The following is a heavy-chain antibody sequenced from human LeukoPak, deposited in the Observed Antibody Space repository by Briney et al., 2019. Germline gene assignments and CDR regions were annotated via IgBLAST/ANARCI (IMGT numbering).Heavy chain of an antibody. J-gene: IGHJ4*02. CDR1: GFTFSSYS. V-gene: IGHV3-48*01. D-gene: IGHD7-27*01. CDR3: ARETCCENWGVAIDY. CDR2: ISSSSSTI. Sequence: GGSLRLSCAASGFTFSSYSMNWVRQAPGKGLEWVSYISSSSSTIYYADSVKGRFTISRDNAKNSLYLQMNSLRAEDTAVYYCARETCCENWGVAIDYWGQGTLVTVSS.